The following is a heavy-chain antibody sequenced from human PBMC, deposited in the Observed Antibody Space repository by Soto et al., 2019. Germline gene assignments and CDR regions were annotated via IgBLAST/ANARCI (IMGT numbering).Heavy chain of an antibody. Sequence: QVQLQESGPGLVKPSQTLSLTCTVSGGAISSGGYYWSWIRQHPGKGLEWIGYIYYSGSTYYNPSRRSRVTLAVAKFRILFSRELSSVAAADTAVSYCARGGGGRLGALLPSWFDPWGQGTLVTVSS. J-gene: IGHJ5*02. D-gene: IGHD3-10*01. CDR1: GGAISSGGYY. V-gene: IGHV4-31*03. CDR3: ARGGGGRLGALLPSWFDP. CDR2: IYYSGST.